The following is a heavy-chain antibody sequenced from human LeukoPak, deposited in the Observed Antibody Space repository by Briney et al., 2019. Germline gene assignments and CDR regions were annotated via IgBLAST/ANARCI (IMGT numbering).Heavy chain of an antibody. J-gene: IGHJ4*02. V-gene: IGHV3-21*01. CDR1: GFTFSSYS. D-gene: IGHD3-22*01. Sequence: GGSLRLSCAASGFTFSSYSMNWVRQAPGKGLEWVSSISSSSSYTYYADSVKGRFTISRDNAKSSLYLQMNSLRAEDTAVYYCARESLGSSGYYRDYWGQGTLVTVSS. CDR3: ARESLGSSGYYRDY. CDR2: ISSSSSYT.